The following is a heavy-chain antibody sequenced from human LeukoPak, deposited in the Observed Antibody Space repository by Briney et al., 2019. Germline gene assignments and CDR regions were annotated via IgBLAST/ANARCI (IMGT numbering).Heavy chain of an antibody. D-gene: IGHD3-10*01. V-gene: IGHV1-3*03. CDR1: GYTFTSYA. J-gene: IGHJ4*02. Sequence: GASVKVSCKASGYTFTSYAMHWVRQAPGQRLEWMGWINAGNGNTKYSQEFQGRVTITRDTSASTAYMELSSLRSEDMAVYYCARGPGKISGVRGQIVFDYWGQGTLVTVSS. CDR2: INAGNGNT. CDR3: ARGPGKISGVRGQIVFDY.